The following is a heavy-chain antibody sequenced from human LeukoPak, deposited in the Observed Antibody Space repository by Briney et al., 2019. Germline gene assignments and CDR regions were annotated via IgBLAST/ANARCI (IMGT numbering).Heavy chain of an antibody. V-gene: IGHV1-2*02. D-gene: IGHD2-2*01. CDR1: GYTFTGYY. CDR3: ARVRCSSTSCYLSLRY. J-gene: IGHJ4*02. Sequence: ASVKVSCKASGYTFTGYYMHWVRQAPGQGLEWMGWINPNSGGTNYAQKFQGRVTMTRDTSISTAYMELSRLRSDDTAVYYCARVRCSSTSCYLSLRYWGQGTLVTVSS. CDR2: INPNSGGT.